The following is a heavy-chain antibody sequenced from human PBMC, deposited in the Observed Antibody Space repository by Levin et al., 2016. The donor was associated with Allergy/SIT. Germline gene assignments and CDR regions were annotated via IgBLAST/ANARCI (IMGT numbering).Heavy chain of an antibody. V-gene: IGHV1-58*01. Sequence: WVRQAPGQRLEWIGWIVVGSGNTNYAQKFQERVTITRDMSTSTAYMELSSLRSEDTAVYYCAAPGSLAARPSYYYYYGMDVWGQGTTVTVSS. D-gene: IGHD6-6*01. CDR2: IVVGSGNT. CDR3: AAPGSLAARPSYYYYYGMDV. J-gene: IGHJ6*02.